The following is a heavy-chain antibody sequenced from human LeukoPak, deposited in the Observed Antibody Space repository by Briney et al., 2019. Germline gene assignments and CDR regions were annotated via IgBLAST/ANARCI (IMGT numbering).Heavy chain of an antibody. Sequence: GGSLRLSCAASGFTFSSYAMSWVRQAPGKGLEWVSAISGSGGSTYYADSVKGRFTISRDNSKNTLYLQMNSLRAEDTAVYYCAEGGFGVVIIFTYWGQGTLVTVSS. CDR3: AEGGFGVVIIFTY. D-gene: IGHD3-3*01. CDR2: ISGSGGST. J-gene: IGHJ4*02. V-gene: IGHV3-23*01. CDR1: GFTFSSYA.